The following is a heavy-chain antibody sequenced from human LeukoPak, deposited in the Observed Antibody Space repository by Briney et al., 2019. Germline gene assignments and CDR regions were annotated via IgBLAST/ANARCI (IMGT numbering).Heavy chain of an antibody. V-gene: IGHV4-59*01. D-gene: IGHD3-16*02. CDR2: IYYSGST. CDR3: ARSGIYDYVWGSYRYPFDY. J-gene: IGHJ4*02. CDR1: GGSISSYY. Sequence: PSVTLSLTCTVSGGSISSYYWSWIRQPPGKGLEWIGYIYYSGSTNYNPSLKSRVTISVDTSKNQFSLKLSSVTAADTAVYYCARSGIYDYVWGSYRYPFDYWGQGTLVTVSS.